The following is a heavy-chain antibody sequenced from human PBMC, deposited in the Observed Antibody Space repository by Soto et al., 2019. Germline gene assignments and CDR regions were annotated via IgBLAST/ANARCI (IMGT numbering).Heavy chain of an antibody. CDR3: AREGAEVGYCSGGRCHTRYVDYGMDV. V-gene: IGHV1-3*01. Sequence: ASVKVSCKASGYTFATYAIHWVRQAPLQMLEWMVCINAGNGNTKYSQKFQGRVTITRDTSASTAYMELSSLTSEDTAVYYCAREGAEVGYCSGGRCHTRYVDYGMDVWG. D-gene: IGHD2-15*01. CDR1: GYTFATYA. CDR2: INAGNGNT. J-gene: IGHJ6*02.